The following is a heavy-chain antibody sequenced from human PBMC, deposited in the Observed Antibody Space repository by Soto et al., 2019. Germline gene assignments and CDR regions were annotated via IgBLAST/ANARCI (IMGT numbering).Heavy chain of an antibody. D-gene: IGHD3-16*02. Sequence: QVQLVESGGGVVQPGRSLRLSCAASGFTFSSYAMHWVRQAPGKGLAWVAVISYDGSDKYYADSVKGRFTISRDNYKNTLNLQMNSLRSDDTAVYYCAKALGELSPESYDYWGHGTLITVSS. CDR2: ISYDGSDK. V-gene: IGHV3-30*18. J-gene: IGHJ4*01. CDR1: GFTFSSYA. CDR3: AKALGELSPESYDY.